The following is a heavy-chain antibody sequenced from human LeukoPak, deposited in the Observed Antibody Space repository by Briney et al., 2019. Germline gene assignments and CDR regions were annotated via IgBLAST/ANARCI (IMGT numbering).Heavy chain of an antibody. J-gene: IGHJ6*03. CDR1: GGSISSGSYY. CDR3: ARDTVATEGYYYYYYMDV. CDR2: VYTSGST. Sequence: SETLSLTCTVSGGSISSGSYYWSWIRQPAGKGLEWIGRVYTSGSTNYNPSLKSRVTISVDTSKNQFSLKLSSVTAADTAVYYCARDTVATEGYYYYYYMDVWGKGTTVTVSS. D-gene: IGHD4-11*01. V-gene: IGHV4-61*02.